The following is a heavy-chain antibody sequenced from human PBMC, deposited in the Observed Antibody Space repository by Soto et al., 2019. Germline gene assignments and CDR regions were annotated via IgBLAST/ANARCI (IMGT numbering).Heavy chain of an antibody. J-gene: IGHJ6*02. Sequence: PGGSLRLSCAASGFTFSDYYMSWIRQAPGKGLEWVSYISSSSSYTNYADSVKGRFTISRDNAKNSLYLQMNSLRAEDTAVYYCARSGDTARTLYYYGMDVWGQGTTVTVSS. V-gene: IGHV3-11*06. CDR3: ARSGDTARTLYYYGMDV. CDR2: ISSSSSYT. D-gene: IGHD5-18*01. CDR1: GFTFSDYY.